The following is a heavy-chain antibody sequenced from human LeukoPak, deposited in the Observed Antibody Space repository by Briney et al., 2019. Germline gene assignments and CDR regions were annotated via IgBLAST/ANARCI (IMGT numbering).Heavy chain of an antibody. D-gene: IGHD5-18*01. CDR1: GYSFTSYW. CDR3: ARPAELVDSYGYGY. V-gene: IGHV5-51*01. Sequence: GESLKISCKGSGYSFTSYWIGWVRQLPGKSVEGMRIIYPGDSSTSYSPSFQGQVTISADTSNSTAYLQWSSLKASDTAMYYCARPAELVDSYGYGYWGQGTLVTVPS. J-gene: IGHJ4*02. CDR2: IYPGDSST.